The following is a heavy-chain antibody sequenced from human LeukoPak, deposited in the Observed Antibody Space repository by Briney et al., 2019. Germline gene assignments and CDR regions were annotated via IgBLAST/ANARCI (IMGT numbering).Heavy chain of an antibody. CDR2: ISSNGGST. J-gene: IGHJ6*02. CDR3: VIGRGRTTVTTYAPVGHYYGMDV. V-gene: IGHV3-64D*06. CDR1: GFTFSSYA. Sequence: GGSLRLSCSASGFTFSSYAMHRVRQAPGKGLEYVSAISSNGGSTYYADSVKGRFTISRDNSKNTLYLQMSSLRAEDTAVYYCVIGRGRTTVTTYAPVGHYYGMDVWGQGTTVTVSS. D-gene: IGHD4-11*01.